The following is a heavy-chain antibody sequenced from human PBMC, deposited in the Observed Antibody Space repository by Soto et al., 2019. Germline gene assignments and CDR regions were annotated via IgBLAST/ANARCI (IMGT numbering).Heavy chain of an antibody. D-gene: IGHD3-10*01. Sequence: SETLSLTCTVSGGSMSSYYWSWIRQPPGKGLEWIGYIYYSGSTNYNPSLKSRVTMSVDTPKNQFSLKLSSVTAADTAVYYCARGGYGPGFPYYYGMDVWGQGTTVTVSS. CDR3: ARGGYGPGFPYYYGMDV. CDR1: GGSMSSYY. CDR2: IYYSGST. V-gene: IGHV4-59*01. J-gene: IGHJ6*02.